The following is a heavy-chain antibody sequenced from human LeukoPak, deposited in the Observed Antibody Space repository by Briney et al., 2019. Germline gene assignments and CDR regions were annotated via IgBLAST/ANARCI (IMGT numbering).Heavy chain of an antibody. CDR2: ISGYNGNT. J-gene: IGHJ4*02. CDR1: GYTFTRSG. D-gene: IGHD6-19*01. V-gene: IGHV1-18*01. CDR3: ARDLKRGFSSGRYSWGTGSSNAY. Sequence: GSVKVSCKASGYTFTRSGISRGRQAPGHGLEWLGGISGYNGNTNYAQQKLQGRVTITTDTSTRTAYMELRSRRSYHTPVYYCARDLKRGFSSGRYSWGTGSSNAYWGQGTLVTVSS.